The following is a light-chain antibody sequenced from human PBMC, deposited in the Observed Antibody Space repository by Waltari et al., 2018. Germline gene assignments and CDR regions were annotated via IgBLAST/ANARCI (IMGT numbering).Light chain of an antibody. V-gene: IGLV3-19*01. CDR1: SLRRYS. CDR3: LSRDSSSTRV. Sequence: SSELTQDPAVSVALGQTVRITCQVDSLRRYSASWYQQRPGQAPFLVLYGHDNRPSGIPDRFSGSTSGNTASLTITRAQAEDAGVYYCLSRDSSSTRVFGGGTTLTV. J-gene: IGLJ3*02. CDR2: GHD.